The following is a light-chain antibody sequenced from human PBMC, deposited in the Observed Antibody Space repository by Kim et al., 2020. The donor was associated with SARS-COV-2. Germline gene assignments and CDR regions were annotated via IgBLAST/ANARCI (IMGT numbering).Light chain of an antibody. V-gene: IGKV1-5*01. CDR1: QSINSW. J-gene: IGKJ1*01. CDR2: DAS. CDR3: KLYDTYSA. Sequence: DIQMTQSPSTLSASVGDRVTITCRASQSINSWLAWYQQKPGKAPKLLISDASNLESGVPSRFSGSGSGTEFTLTISSLQPDDFATYYCKLYDTYSAVGQGTKVDIK.